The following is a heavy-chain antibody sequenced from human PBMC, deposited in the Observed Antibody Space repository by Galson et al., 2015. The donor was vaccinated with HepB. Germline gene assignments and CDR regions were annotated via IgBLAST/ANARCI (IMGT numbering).Heavy chain of an antibody. D-gene: IGHD2-2*01. Sequence: SVKVSCKASGGTFSSYAISWVRQAPGQGLEWMGGIIPIFGTANYAQKFQGRVTITADESTSTAYMELSSLRSEDTAVYYCARARVPAAREDWFDPWGQGTLVTVSS. CDR1: GGTFSSYA. CDR2: IIPIFGTA. V-gene: IGHV1-69*13. CDR3: ARARVPAAREDWFDP. J-gene: IGHJ5*02.